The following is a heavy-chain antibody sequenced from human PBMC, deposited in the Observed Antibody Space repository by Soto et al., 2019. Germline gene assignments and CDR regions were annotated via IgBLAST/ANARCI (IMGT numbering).Heavy chain of an antibody. J-gene: IGHJ4*02. V-gene: IGHV4-39*02. D-gene: IGHD6-13*01. Sequence: LSLTCTVDGGSISSSIYYWGWIRQPPGKGLEWIGCIYYSGSTYYNPSLTSRVTISVDTSKNQFSLQLSSVTAADTVGYYCSRDHQQLVYDYLDYWPQGSLVTVTS. CDR1: GGSISSSIYY. CDR3: SRDHQQLVYDYLDY. CDR2: IYYSGST.